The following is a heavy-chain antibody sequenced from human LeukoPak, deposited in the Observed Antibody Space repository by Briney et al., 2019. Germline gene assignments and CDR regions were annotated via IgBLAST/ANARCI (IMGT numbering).Heavy chain of an antibody. D-gene: IGHD3-10*01. CDR1: GYSISSGYF. CDR3: ARAFYYGSGIFDY. CDR2: IYHSGST. J-gene: IGHJ4*02. Sequence: TSETLSLTCTVSGYSISSGYFWGWIRQPPGKGLEWIGNIYHSGSTYYNPSLKSRDTISVDTSKNQFSLKLTSVTAADTAVYHCARAFYYGSGIFDYWGQGALVTVSS. V-gene: IGHV4-38-2*02.